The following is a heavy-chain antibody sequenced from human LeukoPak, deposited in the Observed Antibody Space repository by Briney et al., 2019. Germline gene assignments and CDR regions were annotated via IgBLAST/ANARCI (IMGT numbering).Heavy chain of an antibody. J-gene: IGHJ4*02. V-gene: IGHV4-30-4*01. CDR3: AREILAYCGGDCYSAPFDY. Sequence: PSETLSLTCTVSGGSISSGDYSWSWIRQPPGKGLQWIGYIHYSGSTYYNPSLKSRVTISVDTSKSQFSLKLNSVTAADTAVYYCAREILAYCGGDCYSAPFDYWGQGTLVTVSS. D-gene: IGHD2-21*02. CDR2: IHYSGST. CDR1: GGSISSGDYS.